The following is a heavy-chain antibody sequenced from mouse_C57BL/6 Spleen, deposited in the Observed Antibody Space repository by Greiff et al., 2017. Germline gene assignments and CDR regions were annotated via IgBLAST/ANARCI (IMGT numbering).Heavy chain of an antibody. V-gene: IGHV1-53*01. CDR2: INPSNGGT. CDR1: GYTFTRYW. Sequence: QVQLQQPGTELVKPGASVKLSCKASGYTFTRYWMHWVKQRPGQGLEWIGNINPSNGGTNYNEKFKSKATLTVDKSSSTAYMQLSSLTSEDSAVYYCARNGATYYGNYVDAMDYWGQGTSVTVSS. J-gene: IGHJ4*01. CDR3: ARNGATYYGNYVDAMDY. D-gene: IGHD2-10*01.